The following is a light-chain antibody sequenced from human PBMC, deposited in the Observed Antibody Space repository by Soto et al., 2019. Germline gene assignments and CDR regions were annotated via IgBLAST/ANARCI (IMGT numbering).Light chain of an antibody. J-gene: IGKJ1*01. CDR2: GAS. CDR1: QSVTSRF. V-gene: IGKV3-20*01. Sequence: EIVVMQSPGTLSLSPGERATVSCRTSQSVTSRFFAWYQQKPGQAPRLLIYGASNRATGIPDRFSGSGSGTDFTLTISRLEPEDFAVYYCQQYVSSPQTFGQGTKVDI. CDR3: QQYVSSPQT.